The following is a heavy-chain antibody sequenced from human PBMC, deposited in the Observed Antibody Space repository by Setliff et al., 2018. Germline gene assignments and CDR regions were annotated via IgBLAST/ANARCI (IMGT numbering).Heavy chain of an antibody. V-gene: IGHV4-38-2*01. J-gene: IGHJ6*03. CDR2: IDYSGGI. Sequence: SETLSLTCAVSAYSIRGHYYSGWIRQPPGKGLEWIGTIDYSGGIHYNPSLKSRVTISVDTSKNQFSLKVSSVTAADTAVYYCARRVKELRAGYYYYYMDVWGKGTTVTVS. D-gene: IGHD1-7*01. CDR3: ARRVKELRAGYYYYYMDV. CDR1: AYSIRGHYY.